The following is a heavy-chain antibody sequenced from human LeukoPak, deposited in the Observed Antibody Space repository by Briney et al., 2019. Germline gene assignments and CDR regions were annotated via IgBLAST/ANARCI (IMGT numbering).Heavy chain of an antibody. CDR1: GFTFSSYG. D-gene: IGHD3-22*01. Sequence: GGSLRLSCAASGFTFSSYGMHWVRQAPGKGLEWVAVIWYDGSNKYYADSVKGRFTISRDNSKNTLYLQMNSLRAEDTAVYYCAKALSGYYYDSSGYYGDYWGQGTLVTVSS. V-gene: IGHV3-30*02. CDR3: AKALSGYYYDSSGYYGDY. CDR2: IWYDGSNK. J-gene: IGHJ4*02.